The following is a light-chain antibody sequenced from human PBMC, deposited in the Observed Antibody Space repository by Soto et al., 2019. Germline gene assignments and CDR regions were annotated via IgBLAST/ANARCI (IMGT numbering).Light chain of an antibody. CDR3: HQYASSPLT. J-gene: IGKJ4*01. CDR1: QSVSSSY. V-gene: IGKV3-20*01. CDR2: GAS. Sequence: EIVLTQSPGTLSLSPGERATLSCRASQSVSSSYLAWYQQKPGQAPRLLIYGASSRATGIPDRFSGSGSGTAFMLTISRLEPEDFAVYYCHQYASSPLTFGGGTKVEIK.